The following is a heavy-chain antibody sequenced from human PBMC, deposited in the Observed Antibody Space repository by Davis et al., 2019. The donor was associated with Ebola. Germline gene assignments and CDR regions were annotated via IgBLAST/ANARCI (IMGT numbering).Heavy chain of an antibody. V-gene: IGHV3-74*03. CDR1: GFTFSKYW. CDR3: TRVTGYDKPIEY. J-gene: IGHJ4*02. D-gene: IGHD5-12*01. Sequence: GESLKLPCAASGFTFSKYWMHWVRQTPGKGLMWVSRINSDGSSSTREYADSVKGRFTISRDNDKNTLYLQMNSLRAEDTGIYYCTRVTGYDKPIEYWGQGTLVTVSS. CDR2: INSDGSSS.